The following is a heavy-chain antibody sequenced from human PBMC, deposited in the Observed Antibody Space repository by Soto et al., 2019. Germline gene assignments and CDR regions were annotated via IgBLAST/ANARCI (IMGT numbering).Heavy chain of an antibody. CDR2: INHSGNT. CDR1: GKSLSGYY. J-gene: IGHJ4*02. Sequence: QVQLQQWGAGLLKPSETLSLTCAVYGKSLSGYYWSWIRQPPGKALEWIGEINHSGNTNYNPSLKGRVTISVDTSKNQLILNLSSVTAAETAMYYCARHHVRGRTIAGAAEFWGQGTLVTVSS. D-gene: IGHD1-26*01. CDR3: ARHHVRGRTIAGAAEF. V-gene: IGHV4-34*01.